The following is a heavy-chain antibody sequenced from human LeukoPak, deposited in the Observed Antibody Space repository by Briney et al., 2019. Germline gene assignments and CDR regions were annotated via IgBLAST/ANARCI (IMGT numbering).Heavy chain of an antibody. Sequence: GGSLRLSCAASAFTFSTYSMNWVRQAPGKGLQWVSSSSGSAIYYADSVKGRFTISRDNAKSSLYLQMNSLRAEDTAVYYCARVSYDSSGPLDYWGQGTLVTVSS. CDR3: ARVSYDSSGPLDY. J-gene: IGHJ4*02. CDR1: AFTFSTYS. D-gene: IGHD3-22*01. V-gene: IGHV3-48*04. CDR2: SSGSAI.